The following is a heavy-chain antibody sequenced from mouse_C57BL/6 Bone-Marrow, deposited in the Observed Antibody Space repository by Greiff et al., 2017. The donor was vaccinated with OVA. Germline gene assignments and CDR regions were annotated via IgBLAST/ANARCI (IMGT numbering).Heavy chain of an antibody. Sequence: QVQLQQSGAELVKPGASVKISCKASGYAFSSYWMNWVKQRPGKGLEWIGQIYPGDGDTNYNGKFKGKATLTADKSSSTAYMQLSSLTSEDSAVYFCARSGDGYFLHWYFDVWGTGTTVTVSS. CDR2: IYPGDGDT. D-gene: IGHD2-3*01. V-gene: IGHV1-80*01. J-gene: IGHJ1*03. CDR3: ARSGDGYFLHWYFDV. CDR1: GYAFSSYW.